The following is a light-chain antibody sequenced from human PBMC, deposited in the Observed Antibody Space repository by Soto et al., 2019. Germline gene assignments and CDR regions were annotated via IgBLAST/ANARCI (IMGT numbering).Light chain of an antibody. Sequence: QSVLTQPPSASGSPGQSVTISCTGTSSDVGGYNYVSWYQQHPGKAPKLMIYEVSKRPSGVPDRFSGSKSGNTASLTVSGLQAEDEADCYCSSYAGSNNLVFGGGTKLTVL. CDR3: SSYAGSNNLV. CDR2: EVS. J-gene: IGLJ3*02. V-gene: IGLV2-8*01. CDR1: SSDVGGYNY.